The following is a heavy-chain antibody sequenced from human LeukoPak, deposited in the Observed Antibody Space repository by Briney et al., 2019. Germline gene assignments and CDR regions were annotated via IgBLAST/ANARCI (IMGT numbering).Heavy chain of an antibody. V-gene: IGHV4-4*07. J-gene: IGHJ4*02. Sequence: SETLSLTCTVSGGSISSYYWSWIRQPAGKGLEWIGRIYTSGSTNYNPSLKSRVTMSVDTSRNQFFLRLSSVTAADTAVYYCARFSEYYHSSVHYLDYWGQGTLVSVSS. CDR2: IYTSGST. D-gene: IGHD3-22*01. CDR1: GGSISSYY. CDR3: ARFSEYYHSSVHYLDY.